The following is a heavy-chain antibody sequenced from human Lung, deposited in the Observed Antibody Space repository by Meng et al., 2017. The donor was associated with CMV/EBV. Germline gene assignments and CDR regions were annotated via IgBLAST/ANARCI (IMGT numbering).Heavy chain of an antibody. V-gene: IGHV3-30*14. CDR3: ARAAFCSSSTCWYGMDV. J-gene: IGHJ6*02. CDR2: LSYDGSQR. Sequence: SLXLSXVASRLTHFKSYSMHWVRQAPGKGLEWVAILSYDGSQRYYTDSVKGRFTISRDNSMDTMYLQMNSLRPEDTAVYYCARAAFCSSSTCWYGMDVWGQGTTVTVSS. D-gene: IGHD2-2*01. CDR1: RLTHFKSYS.